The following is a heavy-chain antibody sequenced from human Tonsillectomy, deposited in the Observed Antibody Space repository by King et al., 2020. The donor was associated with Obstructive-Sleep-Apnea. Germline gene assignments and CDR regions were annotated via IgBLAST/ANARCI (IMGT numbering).Heavy chain of an antibody. CDR1: GVTFSNSA. V-gene: IGHV1-58*01. Sequence: MQLVQSGPEVKTPGTSVKVSCKASGVTFSNSALQWVRQARGQRLEWIGWIVVDSGNTKFAQEFQGRVTSTRDLSTSTAYMELSSLTSEDTAVYYCAAQGGQGNAFDIWGQGTMVTVSS. CDR3: AAQGGQGNAFDI. D-gene: IGHD3-16*01. J-gene: IGHJ3*02. CDR2: IVVDSGNT.